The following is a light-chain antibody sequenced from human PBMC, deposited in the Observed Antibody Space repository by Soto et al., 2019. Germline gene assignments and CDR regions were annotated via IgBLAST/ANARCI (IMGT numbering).Light chain of an antibody. Sequence: EIVMPKSPATLSVSPGERATLSCRASQSVSSNLAWYQQKPGQAPRLLIYGSSTRATGIAARFSGSGSGTEFTLTISSLRSEDFAVYSCQQYHNWPPTFGQGTKVDIK. CDR3: QQYHNWPPT. CDR1: QSVSSN. J-gene: IGKJ1*01. CDR2: GSS. V-gene: IGKV3-15*01.